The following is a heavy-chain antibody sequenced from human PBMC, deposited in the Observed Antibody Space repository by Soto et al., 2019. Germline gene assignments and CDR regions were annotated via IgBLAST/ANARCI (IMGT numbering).Heavy chain of an antibody. CDR2: INPNTAFT. V-gene: IGHV1-2*02. CDR1: GYTFADYY. D-gene: IGHD1-1*01. Sequence: ASVKVSCKASGYTFADYYLHWVRQAPGQGLEWMGWINPNTAFTKCAQNFQGRVTMTSDTSISTAYMELSSLRSDDTAVYYCARDPVLNWNLFHYTMDVWGQGTTVTVSS. CDR3: ARDPVLNWNLFHYTMDV. J-gene: IGHJ6*02.